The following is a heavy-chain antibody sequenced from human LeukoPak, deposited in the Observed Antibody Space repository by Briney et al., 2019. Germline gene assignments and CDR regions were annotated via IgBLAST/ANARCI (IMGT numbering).Heavy chain of an antibody. CDR1: GFTLSNNG. V-gene: IGHV3-23*01. CDR2: ISGGGGDK. CDR3: AKRGVVIRVILVGFHKEAYYFDS. Sequence: PGGSLRLSCAASGFTLSNNGMSWVRQAPGKGLEWVAGISGGGGDKHYADSVKGRFTISRDNPKNTLHLQMNSLRAEDTAVYFCAKRGVVIRVILVGFHKEAYYFDSWGQGALVIVSS. J-gene: IGHJ4*02. D-gene: IGHD3-10*01.